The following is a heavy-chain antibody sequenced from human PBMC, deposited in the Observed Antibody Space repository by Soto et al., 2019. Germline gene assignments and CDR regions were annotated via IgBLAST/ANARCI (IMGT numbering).Heavy chain of an antibody. D-gene: IGHD6-25*01. J-gene: IGHJ4*02. CDR2: ISWNSGDI. Sequence: EVQLVESGGGLVQPGRSLRLSCAASGFTSGFTFNNYAMHWVRQAPGKGLAWVSGISWNSGDIAYADSVWGRFTISRDNAKSSLYLQMNSLRVRDTGLYYCAKDMGGCIETATMVSGGQGTLGTFSS. V-gene: IGHV3-9*01. CDR1: GFTFNNYA. CDR3: AKDMGGCIETATMVS.